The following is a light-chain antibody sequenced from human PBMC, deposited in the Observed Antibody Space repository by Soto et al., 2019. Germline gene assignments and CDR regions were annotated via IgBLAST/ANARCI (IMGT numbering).Light chain of an antibody. CDR3: SLYTSENTYV. CDR1: STDFVTYNR. Sequence: QSALTQPPSVSGSPGQSVTISCTGTSTDFVTYNRVSWYQQPPGTAPKLIVYEASNRPSGVPDRFSGSKSGNTASPTISGLQAADEADYYCSLYTSENTYVFGTGTKLTVL. J-gene: IGLJ1*01. CDR2: EAS. V-gene: IGLV2-18*01.